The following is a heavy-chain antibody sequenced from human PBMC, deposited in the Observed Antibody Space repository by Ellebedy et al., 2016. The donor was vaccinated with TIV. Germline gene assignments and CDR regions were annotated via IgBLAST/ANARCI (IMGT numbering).Heavy chain of an antibody. CDR3: ARDDGSEGALGY. CDR1: GFTFSSFW. J-gene: IGHJ4*02. CDR2: LDQDGTKT. Sequence: GESLKISCAASGFTFSSFWMTWARQAPGKGLEWVANLDQDGTKTNYVGSVKGRFSISRDNAQNSLYLQMNSLRAGDTGMYYCARDDGSEGALGYWGQGTLVTVSS. D-gene: IGHD3-10*01. V-gene: IGHV3-7*03.